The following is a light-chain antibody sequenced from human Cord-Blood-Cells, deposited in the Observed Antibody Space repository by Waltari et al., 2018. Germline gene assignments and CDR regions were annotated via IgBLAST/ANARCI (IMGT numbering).Light chain of an antibody. J-gene: IGKJ3*01. CDR1: QGISNS. CDR3: QQYYSTPFT. V-gene: IGKV1-NL1*01. Sequence: DIQMTQSPSSLSASVGDRFTITCRASQGISNSLAWYQQKPWKAPKLLLYAASRLERGVPARFSGSGSGTDYTLTISSLQPEEFATYYCQQYYSTPFTFGPGTKVDIK. CDR2: AAS.